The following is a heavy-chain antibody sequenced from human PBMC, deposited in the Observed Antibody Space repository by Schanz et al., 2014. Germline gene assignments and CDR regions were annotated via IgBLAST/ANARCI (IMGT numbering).Heavy chain of an antibody. CDR3: ARIGGSVFDY. J-gene: IGHJ4*02. D-gene: IGHD3-10*01. V-gene: IGHV3-48*04. CDR2: ISGSSRTI. Sequence: VQLVESGGGVVQPGRSLRLSCAASGFTFTNYAMSWVRQAPGKGLEWVSYISGSSRTIYYADSVKGRFTISRDNSKSSLYLQMNGLRAEDTAVYYCARIGGSVFDYWAQGTLVTVSS. CDR1: GFTFTNYA.